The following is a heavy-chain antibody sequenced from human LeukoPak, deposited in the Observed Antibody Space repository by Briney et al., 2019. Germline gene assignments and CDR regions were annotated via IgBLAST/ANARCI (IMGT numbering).Heavy chain of an antibody. CDR1: GYSISSGYY. Sequence: SETLSLTCAVSGYSISSGYYWGWIRQLPGKGPEWIGSIYHSGSTYYNPSLKSRVTISVDTSKNQFSLKLSSVTAADTAVYYCARGAVAGLSFDYWGQGTLVTVSS. D-gene: IGHD6-19*01. CDR3: ARGAVAGLSFDY. CDR2: IYHSGST. J-gene: IGHJ4*02. V-gene: IGHV4-38-2*01.